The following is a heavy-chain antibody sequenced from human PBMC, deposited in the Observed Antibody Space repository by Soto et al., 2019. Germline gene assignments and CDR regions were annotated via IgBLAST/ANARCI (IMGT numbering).Heavy chain of an antibody. Sequence: PGGSLRLSCAASGFTFSSYAMSWVRQAPGKGLEWVSAISGSGGSTYYADSVKGRFTISRDNSKNTLYLQMNSLRAEDTAVYYCAKDGRQYWGMDYYHYGMDVWGQGTTVTVSS. V-gene: IGHV3-23*01. CDR1: GFTFSSYA. CDR2: ISGSGGST. D-gene: IGHD3-16*01. J-gene: IGHJ6*02. CDR3: AKDGRQYWGMDYYHYGMDV.